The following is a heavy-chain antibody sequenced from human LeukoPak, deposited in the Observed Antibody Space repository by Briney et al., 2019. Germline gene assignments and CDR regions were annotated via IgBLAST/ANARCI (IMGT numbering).Heavy chain of an antibody. J-gene: IGHJ5*02. CDR3: ARGPPEYCSGGTCYSGRNWIDP. D-gene: IGHD2-15*01. V-gene: IGHV1-2*02. CDR1: GYIFTGYY. Sequence: ASVKVSCKASGYIFTGYYMHWVRQAPGQGLEWMGWIDPNSGGADYAQKFQGRVTMTRDKSISTAYMALSRLRSDDTAMYYCARGPPEYCSGGTCYSGRNWIDPWGQGTLVTVS. CDR2: IDPNSGGA.